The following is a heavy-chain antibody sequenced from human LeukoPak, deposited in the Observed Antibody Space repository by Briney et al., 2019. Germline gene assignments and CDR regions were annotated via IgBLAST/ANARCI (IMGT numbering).Heavy chain of an antibody. CDR2: INSSSGST. J-gene: IGHJ3*02. Sequence: ASVKVSCKASGYTLTNYFMHWVSQAPGQGLQWMGIINSSSGSTTYAQKSQGRVTITSATSTSTSYTKLTSLRSEDTAIYYCARESRPIATSGRGAFDIWGQGTMVSVSA. V-gene: IGHV1-46*01. CDR3: ARESRPIATSGRGAFDI. D-gene: IGHD6-13*01. CDR1: GYTLTNYF.